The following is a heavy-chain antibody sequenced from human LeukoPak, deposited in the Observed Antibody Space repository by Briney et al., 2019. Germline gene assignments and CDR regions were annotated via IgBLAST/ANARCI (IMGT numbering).Heavy chain of an antibody. CDR3: ATARSAYDMAFDY. CDR1: GGTFSSYA. D-gene: IGHD5-12*01. J-gene: IGHJ4*02. V-gene: IGHV1-8*02. Sequence: ASVKVSCKASGGTFSSYAINWVRQATGQGLEWVGWMNPNSGNTGYAQKFQGRVTMTRNTSITTAYMELSSLRSEDTAVYYCATARSAYDMAFDYWGQGTLVTVSS. CDR2: MNPNSGNT.